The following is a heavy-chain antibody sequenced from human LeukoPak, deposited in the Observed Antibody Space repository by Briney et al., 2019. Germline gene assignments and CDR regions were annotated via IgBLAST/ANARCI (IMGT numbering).Heavy chain of an antibody. J-gene: IGHJ4*02. CDR2: INPNSGGT. Sequence: ASVKVSCKASGYTFTSYDINWVRQATGQGLEWMGWINPNSGGTNYAQKFQGRVTMTRDTSISTAYMELSRLRSDDTAVYYCAKTYYDFWSGYSNYFDYWGQGTLVTVSS. V-gene: IGHV1-2*02. CDR1: GYTFTSYD. CDR3: AKTYYDFWSGYSNYFDY. D-gene: IGHD3-3*01.